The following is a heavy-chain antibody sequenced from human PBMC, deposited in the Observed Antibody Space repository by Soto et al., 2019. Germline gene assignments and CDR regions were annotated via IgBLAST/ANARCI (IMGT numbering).Heavy chain of an antibody. CDR1: GFTFSSYA. CDR3: AKCPTRIAAGNEFDY. Sequence: EVQLLESGGGLVQPGGSLRLSCAASGFTFSSYAMSWVRQAPGKGLEWVSAIIGSGGSTYYADSVKGRFTISRDNSKNTLYLQMNSLRAEDTSVYYCAKCPTRIAAGNEFDYWGQGTLVTVSS. D-gene: IGHD6-13*01. J-gene: IGHJ4*02. V-gene: IGHV3-23*01. CDR2: IIGSGGST.